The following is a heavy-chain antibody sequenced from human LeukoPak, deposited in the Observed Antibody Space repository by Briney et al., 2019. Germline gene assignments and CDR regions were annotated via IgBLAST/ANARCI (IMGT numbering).Heavy chain of an antibody. V-gene: IGHV1-2*02. D-gene: IGHD5-24*01. Sequence: GASVKVSCKASGYTFTGYYMHWVRQAPGQGLEWMGWINPNSCGTNYAQKFQGRVTMTRDTSISTAYMELSRLRSDDTAVYYCARVGVEMAPHFDYWGQGTLVTVSS. J-gene: IGHJ4*02. CDR3: ARVGVEMAPHFDY. CDR1: GYTFTGYY. CDR2: INPNSCGT.